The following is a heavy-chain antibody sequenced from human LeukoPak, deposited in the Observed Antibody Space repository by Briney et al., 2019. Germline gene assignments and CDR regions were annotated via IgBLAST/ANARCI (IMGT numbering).Heavy chain of an antibody. CDR1: GYTLTELS. J-gene: IGHJ5*02. CDR2: FDPEDGET. CDR3: ALRYGDYVGNWFGP. V-gene: IGHV1-24*01. D-gene: IGHD4-17*01. Sequence: GASVKVSCKVSGYTLTELSMHWVRQAPGKGLEWMGGFDPEDGETIYAQKFQGRVTMPEDTSTDPDYMELSSLRSEDTAVYYCALRYGDYVGNWFGPWGQGTLVTVSS.